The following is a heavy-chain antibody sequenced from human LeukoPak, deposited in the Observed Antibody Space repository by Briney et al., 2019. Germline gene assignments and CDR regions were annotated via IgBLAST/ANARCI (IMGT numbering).Heavy chain of an antibody. J-gene: IGHJ5*02. CDR2: ISGGGGTI. V-gene: IGHV3-48*01. D-gene: IGHD4-17*01. CDR3: ARLYGDWFDP. CDR1: GFTFTNYN. Sequence: GGSLRLSCAASGFTFTNYNMNWVRQAPGKGLEWISYISGGGGTIYYADSVRGRFTVSRDNAKDSLWLQMDSLRVEDRAVYCCARLYGDWFDPWGPGPLVTVSS.